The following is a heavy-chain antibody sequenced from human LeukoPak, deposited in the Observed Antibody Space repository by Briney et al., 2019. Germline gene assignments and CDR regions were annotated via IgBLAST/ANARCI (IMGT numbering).Heavy chain of an antibody. V-gene: IGHV3-23*01. CDR3: ARCDDYVWGSYRYGGYVYYFDY. CDR2: ISGSGGST. Sequence: GGSLRLSCAASGFTFSSYAMSWVRQAPGKGLEWVSAISGSGGSTYYADSVKGRFTISRDNSKNTLYLQMNSLRAEDTAVYYCARCDDYVWGSYRYGGYVYYFDYWGQGTLVTVSS. J-gene: IGHJ4*02. CDR1: GFTFSSYA. D-gene: IGHD3-16*02.